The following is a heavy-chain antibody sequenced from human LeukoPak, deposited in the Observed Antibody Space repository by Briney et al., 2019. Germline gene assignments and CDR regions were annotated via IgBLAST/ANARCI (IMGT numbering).Heavy chain of an antibody. CDR3: ARSIKRGLFDY. CDR1: GGSIGFYY. CDR2: VYYNGSS. V-gene: IGHV4-59*01. Sequence: SSETLSLTCTVSGGSIGFYYWNWIRQPPGKGLEWIGCVYYNGSSNYNPSLKSRVTISVDTSKIQFSLKLSSVTAVDTAVYYCARSIKRGLFDYWGQGSLVTVSS. J-gene: IGHJ4*02. D-gene: IGHD3-10*01.